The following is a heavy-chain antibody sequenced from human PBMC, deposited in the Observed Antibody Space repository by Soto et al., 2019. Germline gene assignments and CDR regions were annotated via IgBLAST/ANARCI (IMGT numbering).Heavy chain of an antibody. V-gene: IGHV3-15*01. Sequence: GGSLRLSCAASGFTFSNAWMSWVRQAPGKGLEWVGRIKSKTDGGNTDYAAPVKGRFTISRDDSKNTLYLQMNSLKTEDTAVYYCTTDYDILTGYYTGGSYYYYGMDVWGQGTTVTVSS. CDR2: IKSKTDGGNT. D-gene: IGHD3-9*01. CDR3: TTDYDILTGYYTGGSYYYYGMDV. CDR1: GFTFSNAW. J-gene: IGHJ6*02.